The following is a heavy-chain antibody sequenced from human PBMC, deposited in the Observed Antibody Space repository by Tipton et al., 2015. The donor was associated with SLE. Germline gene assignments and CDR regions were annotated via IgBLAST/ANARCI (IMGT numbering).Heavy chain of an antibody. CDR1: GYTFTSYG. CDR2: ISAYNGNT. V-gene: IGHV1-18*01. D-gene: IGHD3-3*01. J-gene: IGHJ6*03. CDR3: ARHGQTIFGVDPSYYYMDV. Sequence: QLVQSGAEVKKPGASVKVSCKASGYTFTSYGISWVRQAPGQGLEWMGWISAYNGNTNYAQKLQGRVTMTTDTSTSTAYMELRSLRSDDTAVYYCARHGQTIFGVDPSYYYMDVWGKGTTVTVSS.